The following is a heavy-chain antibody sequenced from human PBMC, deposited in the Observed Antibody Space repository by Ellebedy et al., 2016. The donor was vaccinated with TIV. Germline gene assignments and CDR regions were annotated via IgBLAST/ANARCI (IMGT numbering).Heavy chain of an antibody. CDR1: GGSISSSSYY. J-gene: IGHJ4*02. Sequence: SETLSLTXTVSGGSISSSSYYWGWIRQPPGKGLEWIGSIYYSGSTYYNPSLKSRVTISVDTSKNQFSLKLSSVTAADTAMYYCRRVTETTDEGVDYWGQGTLVTVSS. D-gene: IGHD1-14*01. CDR3: RRVTETTDEGVDY. V-gene: IGHV4-39*01. CDR2: IYYSGST.